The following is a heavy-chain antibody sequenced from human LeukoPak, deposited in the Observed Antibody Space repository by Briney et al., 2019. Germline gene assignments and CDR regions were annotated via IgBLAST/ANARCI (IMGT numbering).Heavy chain of an antibody. J-gene: IGHJ6*02. V-gene: IGHV3-7*03. CDR3: AKVRTYFYHGLDV. CDR2: INHNGNVN. Sequence: PGGSLRLSCAASGFTFSSYWMNWARQAPGKGLEWVASINHNGNVNYYVDSVKGRFTISRDNAKNSLYLQMSNLRAEDTAVCYCAKVRTYFYHGLDVWGQGTTVTVSS. CDR1: GFTFSSYW. D-gene: IGHD1-14*01.